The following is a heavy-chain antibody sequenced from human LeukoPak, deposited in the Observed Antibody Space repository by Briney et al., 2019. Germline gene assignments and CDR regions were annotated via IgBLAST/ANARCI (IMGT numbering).Heavy chain of an antibody. J-gene: IGHJ1*01. D-gene: IGHD3-22*01. CDR3: AREEPYYYDSSGYLHS. CDR1: GFTFSSYW. Sequence: GGSLRLSCAASGFTFSSYWMSWVRQAPGKGLEWVANIKQDGSEKYYVDSVKGRFTISRDNAKNSLYLQVNSLRAEDTAVYYCAREEPYYYDSSGYLHSWGQGTLVTVSS. V-gene: IGHV3-7*01. CDR2: IKQDGSEK.